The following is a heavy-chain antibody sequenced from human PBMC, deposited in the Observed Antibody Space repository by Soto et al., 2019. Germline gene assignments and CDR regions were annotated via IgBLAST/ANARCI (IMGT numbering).Heavy chain of an antibody. J-gene: IGHJ3*02. CDR1: GGTYSSYT. D-gene: IGHD3-3*01. V-gene: IGHV1-69*02. CDR2: IIPILGIA. Sequence: QVQLVQSGAEVKKPGSSVKVSCKASGGTYSSYTISWVRQAPGQGLEWMGRIIPILGIANYAQKFQGRVTITADKSTSTAYMELSSLRSEDTAVYYCARPNSYDDFWSGYYSDAFDIWGQGTMVTVSS. CDR3: ARPNSYDDFWSGYYSDAFDI.